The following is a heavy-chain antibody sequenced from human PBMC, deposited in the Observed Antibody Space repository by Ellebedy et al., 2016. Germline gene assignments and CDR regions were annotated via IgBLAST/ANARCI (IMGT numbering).Heavy chain of an antibody. V-gene: IGHV1-69*04. CDR1: GCTFSSYA. Sequence: SVKVSCXASGCTFSSYAISWVRQAPGQGLEWMGRIIPILGIANYAQKFQGRVTITADKSTSTAYMELSSLRSEDTAVYYCARDHNYGDPEVDYYYGMDVWGQGTTVTVAS. D-gene: IGHD4-17*01. J-gene: IGHJ6*02. CDR3: ARDHNYGDPEVDYYYGMDV. CDR2: IIPILGIA.